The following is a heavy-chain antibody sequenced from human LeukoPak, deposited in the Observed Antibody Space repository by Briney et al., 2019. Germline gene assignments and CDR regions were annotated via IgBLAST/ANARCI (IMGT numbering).Heavy chain of an antibody. CDR1: GFSLSSYW. Sequence: GGSLRLSCAASGFSLSSYWMHWVRQAPGKGLVWVSCVNSDGSSTRYADSVKGRFTISRDNAKNTLYLQMNSLGAEDTAVYYCARDVGPYGGSPGADWGQGTLVIVS. CDR2: VNSDGSST. V-gene: IGHV3-74*01. J-gene: IGHJ4*02. CDR3: ARDVGPYGGSPGAD. D-gene: IGHD2-15*01.